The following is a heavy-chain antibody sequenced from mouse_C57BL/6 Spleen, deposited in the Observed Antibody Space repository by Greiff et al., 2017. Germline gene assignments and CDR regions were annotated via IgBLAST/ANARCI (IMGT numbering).Heavy chain of an antibody. V-gene: IGHV1-61*01. D-gene: IGHD3-3*01. CDR2: IYPSDSET. CDR1: GYTFTSYW. Sequence: QVQLKQPGAELVRPGSSVKLSCKASGYTFTSYWMDWVKQRPGQGLEWIGNIYPSDSETHYNQKFKDKATLTVDKSSSTAYMQLSSLTSEDSAVYYCAREGSLGQGYWGQGTTLTVSS. J-gene: IGHJ2*01. CDR3: AREGSLGQGY.